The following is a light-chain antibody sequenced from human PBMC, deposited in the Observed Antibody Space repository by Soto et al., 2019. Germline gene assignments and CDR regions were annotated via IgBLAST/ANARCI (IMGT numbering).Light chain of an antibody. CDR3: SSYTSSSMVV. CDR2: DVS. Sequence: QSALTQPASVSGSPGQSITISCTGTSSDVGGYNYVSWYQQHPGKAPKLMISDVSNWPSGVSNRFSGSKSGNTASLTISGLQAEDEADYACSSYTSSSMVVFGGGTPLTVL. V-gene: IGLV2-14*01. J-gene: IGLJ2*01. CDR1: SSDVGGYNY.